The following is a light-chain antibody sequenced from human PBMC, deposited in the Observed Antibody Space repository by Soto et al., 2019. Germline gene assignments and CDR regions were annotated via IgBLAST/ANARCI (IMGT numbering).Light chain of an antibody. J-gene: IGKJ2*01. CDR2: DAS. Sequence: DLQMTQSPSSLSASVGDRVTITCQASQDISNYLNWYQQKPGKAPKLLIYDASNLETGVPSRFSGSGSGTDFTFTISSQQPEDIATYYCQQYDNLPYTFGQGTKLEIK. CDR1: QDISNY. CDR3: QQYDNLPYT. V-gene: IGKV1-33*01.